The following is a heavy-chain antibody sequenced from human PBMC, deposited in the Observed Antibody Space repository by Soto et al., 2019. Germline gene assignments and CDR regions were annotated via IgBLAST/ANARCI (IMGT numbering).Heavy chain of an antibody. V-gene: IGHV3-73*01. CDR3: TRPSSGPVEMATDKYYYYGMDV. CDR1: GFTFSGSA. J-gene: IGHJ6*02. CDR2: IRSKANSYAT. Sequence: GGSLRLSCAASGFTFSGSAMHWVRQASGKGLEWVGRIRSKANSYATAYAASVKGRFTISRDDSKNTAYLQMNSLKTEDTAVYYCTRPSSGPVEMATDKYYYYGMDVWGQGTTVTVSS. D-gene: IGHD3-10*01.